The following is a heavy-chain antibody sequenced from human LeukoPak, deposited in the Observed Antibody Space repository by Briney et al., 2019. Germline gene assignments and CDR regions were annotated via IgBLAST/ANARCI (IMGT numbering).Heavy chain of an antibody. V-gene: IGHV1-8*01. Sequence: ASVKVSCKASGYTFTSYDINWVRQATGQGLEWMGWMNPNSGNTGYAQKFQGRVTITRNTSISTAYMELSSLRSEDMAVYYCARVTTDKPWFGDYWGQGTLVTVSS. D-gene: IGHD3-10*01. CDR3: ARVTTDKPWFGDY. CDR2: MNPNSGNT. CDR1: GYTFTSYD. J-gene: IGHJ4*02.